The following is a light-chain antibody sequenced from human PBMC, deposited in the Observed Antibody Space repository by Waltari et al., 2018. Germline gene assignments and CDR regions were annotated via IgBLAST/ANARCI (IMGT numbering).Light chain of an antibody. Sequence: DIQMTQSPSTLSASVGDRVTITCRASQGIRSWLAWYQQKPGKAPKVLIYDASTLESGVPSRFSGSGSGTEFTLTISSLQPDDFATYYCQQSASYWTFGQGTKVDIK. CDR3: QQSASYWT. CDR1: QGIRSW. CDR2: DAS. J-gene: IGKJ1*01. V-gene: IGKV1-5*01.